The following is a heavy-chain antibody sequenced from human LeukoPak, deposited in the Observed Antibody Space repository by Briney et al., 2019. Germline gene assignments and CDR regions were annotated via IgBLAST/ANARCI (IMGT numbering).Heavy chain of an antibody. CDR1: GFTFSSYA. V-gene: IGHV3-23*01. J-gene: IGHJ1*01. CDR3: ATPAGYCSSTSCYEYFQH. D-gene: IGHD2-2*01. Sequence: GGSLRLSCAASGFTFSSYAMSWVRQAPGKGLEWVSAISGSGGSTYYADSVKGRFTISRDNSKNTLYLQMNSLRAEDTAVYYCATPAGYCSSTSCYEYFQHWGQGTLVTVSS. CDR2: ISGSGGST.